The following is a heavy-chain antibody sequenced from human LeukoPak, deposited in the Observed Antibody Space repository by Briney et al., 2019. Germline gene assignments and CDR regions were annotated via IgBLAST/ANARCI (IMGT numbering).Heavy chain of an antibody. J-gene: IGHJ6*03. Sequence: PGGSLRLSCAASVFAFSSSSMNWVRQAPGKGLEWASSISGSTSYIYYADSVKGRFTISRDNAKNSLYLQMNSLRAEDTAVYFCASHQNYYYYMDVWGKGTTVTVSS. CDR1: VFAFSSSS. CDR3: ASHQNYYYYMDV. V-gene: IGHV3-21*01. CDR2: ISGSTSYI. D-gene: IGHD2-2*01.